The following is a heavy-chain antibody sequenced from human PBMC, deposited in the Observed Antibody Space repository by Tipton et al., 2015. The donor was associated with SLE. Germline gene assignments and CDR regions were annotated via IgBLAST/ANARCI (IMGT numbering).Heavy chain of an antibody. J-gene: IGHJ4*02. D-gene: IGHD3-22*01. Sequence: TLSLTCSVSGESISTFYWSWIRQPPGKGLEWIGYTSYSASTSYNPSLKSRVTISKDKSKNQFSLKVGSVTAADTAVNYCARQDFYDTSSYYDYWGQGTLVTVSS. V-gene: IGHV4-59*08. CDR2: TSYSAST. CDR3: ARQDFYDTSSYYDY. CDR1: GESISTFY.